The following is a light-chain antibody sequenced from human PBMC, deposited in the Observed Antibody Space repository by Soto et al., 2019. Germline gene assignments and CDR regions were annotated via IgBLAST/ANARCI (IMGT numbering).Light chain of an antibody. J-gene: IGKJ1*01. V-gene: IGKV1-5*03. CDR3: QHYNSYSEA. CDR1: QTISSW. Sequence: DIQMTQSPSTLSGSVGDRVTITCRAIQTISSWLAWYQQKPGKAPKILIYKASTLKSGVPSRFIGSGAGTECTRTISSLQPDDVETDYCQHYNSYSEAFGQGTQVDI. CDR2: KAS.